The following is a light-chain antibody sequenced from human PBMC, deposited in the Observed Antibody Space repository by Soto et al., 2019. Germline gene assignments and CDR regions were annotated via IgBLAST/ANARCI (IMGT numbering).Light chain of an antibody. CDR3: QQYQNLWT. Sequence: EIVLTQSPGTLSLSPGERATLSCRASQSVSSSYLAWYQQKPGQAPRLLIYGASSRATGIPDRFSGSGSGTEFTLTINSLQSEDFAVYYCQQYQNLWTFGQGTKVDNK. CDR2: GAS. J-gene: IGKJ1*01. V-gene: IGKV3-20*01. CDR1: QSVSSSY.